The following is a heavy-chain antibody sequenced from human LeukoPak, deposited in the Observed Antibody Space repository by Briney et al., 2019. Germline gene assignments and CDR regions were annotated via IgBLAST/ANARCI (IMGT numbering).Heavy chain of an antibody. CDR2: ISSSSSYI. J-gene: IGHJ6*02. V-gene: IGHV3-21*01. D-gene: IGHD3-22*01. CDR3: ARALVRGDYYDSSGYPSDV. Sequence: GGSLRLSCAASGFTLRSYTMNWVRQAPGKGLEWVSSISSSSSYIYYADSVKGRFTISRDNAKNSLYLQMNSLRAEDTAVYYCARALVRGDYYDSSGYPSDVWGQGTTVTVSS. CDR1: GFTLRSYT.